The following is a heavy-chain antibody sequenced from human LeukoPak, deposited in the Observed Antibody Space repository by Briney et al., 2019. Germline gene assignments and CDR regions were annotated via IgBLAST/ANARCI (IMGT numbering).Heavy chain of an antibody. CDR1: GFTFSSYG. Sequence: PGGSLRLSCAASGFTFSSYGMHWVRQAPGKGLEWVAVISYDGSNKYYADSVKGRFTISRDNSKNTLYLQMNSLRAEDTAVYYCAREFYGEGSYYFDYWGQGTLVTVSS. V-gene: IGHV3-30*19. CDR3: AREFYGEGSYYFDY. D-gene: IGHD4-17*01. J-gene: IGHJ4*02. CDR2: ISYDGSNK.